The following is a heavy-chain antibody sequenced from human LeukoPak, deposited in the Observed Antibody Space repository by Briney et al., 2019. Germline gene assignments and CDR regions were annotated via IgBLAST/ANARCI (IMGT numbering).Heavy chain of an antibody. CDR3: ARGEGGDYS. CDR2: IHQDGHEK. CDR1: VFIFGSFW. D-gene: IGHD4-17*01. J-gene: IGHJ4*02. V-gene: IGHV3-7*01. Sequence: GGSLRLSRGASVFIFGSFWVTWVRQAPGGGRAGVANIHQDGHEKYHMGAVRGRVTISRDNANNLLFLQMTSLRPEGTAVYYCARGEGGDYSWGQGTLVTVSS.